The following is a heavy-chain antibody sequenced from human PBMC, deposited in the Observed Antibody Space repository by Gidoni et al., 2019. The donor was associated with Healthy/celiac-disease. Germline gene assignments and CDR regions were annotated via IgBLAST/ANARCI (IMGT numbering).Heavy chain of an antibody. V-gene: IGHV4-39*01. CDR2: IYYSGST. D-gene: IGHD4-17*01. CDR1: GGSISSSSYH. CDR3: ARPGGYGDYLPDY. J-gene: IGHJ4*02. Sequence: QLQLQESGPGLVKPSETLSLTCTVSGGSISSSSYHWGWIRQPPGKGLEWIGSIYYSGSTYYNPSLKSRVTISVDTSKNQFSLKLSSVTAADTAVYYCARPGGYGDYLPDYWGQGTLVTVSS.